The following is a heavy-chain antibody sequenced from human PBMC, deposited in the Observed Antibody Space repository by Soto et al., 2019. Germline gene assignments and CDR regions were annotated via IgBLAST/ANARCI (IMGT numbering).Heavy chain of an antibody. CDR3: AKDRPRTLNWNPEYYFDN. Sequence: GGSLRLSCVASGFTFSNYAMTWVRQAPGRGLEWVSAISGSGGSTYYADSVKGRFTISRDNSKSTLYLQMNSLRGEDTAIYYCAKDRPRTLNWNPEYYFDNWGQGTLVTVSS. D-gene: IGHD1-20*01. CDR2: ISGSGGST. CDR1: GFTFSNYA. V-gene: IGHV3-23*01. J-gene: IGHJ4*02.